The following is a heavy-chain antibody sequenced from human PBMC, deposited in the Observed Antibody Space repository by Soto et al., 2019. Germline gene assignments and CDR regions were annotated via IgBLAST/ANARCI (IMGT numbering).Heavy chain of an antibody. CDR1: GFSLSTSGVG. CDR3: AHRRRGSYFDY. J-gene: IGHJ4*02. CDR2: IYWDDDK. Sequence: QITLKESGPTLVKPTQTLTLTCTFSGFSLSTSGVGVGWIRQPPGNALEWLALIYWDDDKRYSPSLKSRLTINKDTSNNQMVHTMTNMDPVDTATYYCAHRRRGSYFDYGGQGTLVTVSS. V-gene: IGHV2-5*02. D-gene: IGHD3-16*01.